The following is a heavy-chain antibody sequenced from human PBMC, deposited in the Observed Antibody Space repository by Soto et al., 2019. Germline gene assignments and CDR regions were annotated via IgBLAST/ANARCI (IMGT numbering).Heavy chain of an antibody. CDR3: TRDPYGMDV. J-gene: IGHJ6*02. CDR2: ISYDGSNK. V-gene: IGHV3-30-3*01. Sequence: GGSLRLSCAASGFRFSDYAMNWVRQAPGKGLEWVAVISYDGSNKYYADSVKGRFTISRDNSKNTLYLQMNSLRAEDTAVYYCTRDPYGMDVWGQGTTVTVSS. CDR1: GFRFSDYA.